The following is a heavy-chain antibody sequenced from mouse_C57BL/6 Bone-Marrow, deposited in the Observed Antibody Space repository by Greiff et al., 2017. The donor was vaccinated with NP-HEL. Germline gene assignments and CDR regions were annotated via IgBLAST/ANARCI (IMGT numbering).Heavy chain of an antibody. CDR3: VRGVNAYFDY. CDR1: GFSFNTYA. J-gene: IGHJ2*01. D-gene: IGHD2-2*01. V-gene: IGHV10-1*01. Sequence: EVKLVESGGGLVQPKGSLKLSCAASGFSFNTYAMNWVRQAPGKGLEWVARIRSKSNNYATYYADSVKDRFTISRDDSENMLYLQMNNLETEDSARYYCVRGVNAYFDYWGQGTTLTVSS. CDR2: IRSKSNNYAT.